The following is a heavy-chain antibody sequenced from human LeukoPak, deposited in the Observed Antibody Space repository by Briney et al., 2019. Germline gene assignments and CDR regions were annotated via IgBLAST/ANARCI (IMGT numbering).Heavy chain of an antibody. CDR1: GGSFSGYY. D-gene: IGHD2-2*02. V-gene: IGHV4-34*01. CDR3: AREIPDIVVVPAAIGWFDP. CDR2: INHSGST. Sequence: SETLSLTCAVYGGSFSGYYWSWIRQPPGKGLEWIGEINHSGSTNYNPSLKSRVTISVDTSKNQFSLKLSSVTAADTAVYYCAREIPDIVVVPAAIGWFDPWGQGTLVAVSS. J-gene: IGHJ5*02.